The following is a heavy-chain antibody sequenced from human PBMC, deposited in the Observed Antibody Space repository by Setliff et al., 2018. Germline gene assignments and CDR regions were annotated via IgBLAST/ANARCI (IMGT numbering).Heavy chain of an antibody. V-gene: IGHV1-69*13. Sequence: GASVKVSCKASVGTFSSYAISWVRQAPGQGLEGMGGIIPIFGTANYAQKFQGRVTITADESTSTAYMELSSRRSEDPAVYYCARGPLQYDFWSGYYTVSWFDPWGQGTLVTVSS. CDR3: ARGPLQYDFWSGYYTVSWFDP. CDR2: IIPIFGTA. J-gene: IGHJ5*02. D-gene: IGHD3-3*01. CDR1: VGTFSSYA.